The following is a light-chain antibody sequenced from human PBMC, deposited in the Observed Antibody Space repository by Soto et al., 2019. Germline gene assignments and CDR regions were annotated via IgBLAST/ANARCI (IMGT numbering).Light chain of an antibody. J-gene: IGKJ4*01. V-gene: IGKV3-15*01. CDR1: QSVGTN. CDR3: PLT. CDR2: KTS. Sequence: EVVMTQSPATVSVSLGERTSLSCRASQSVGTNLGWYQHKPGQAPRLLISKTSIRATGVPARLSGSGSGTEFTLTIGSLQCEDVAVYCGPLTFGGWTKVDIK.